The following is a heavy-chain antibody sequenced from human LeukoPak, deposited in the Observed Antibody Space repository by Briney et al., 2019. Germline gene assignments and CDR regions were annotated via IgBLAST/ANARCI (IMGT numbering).Heavy chain of an antibody. Sequence: GGSLRLSCAASGFTFSDYYMSWIRQAPGKGLEWVSYISSSGSTIYYADSVKGRFTISRDNSKNTLYLQMNSLRAEDTAVYYCAKLSLAGDWDYWGQGTLVTVSS. V-gene: IGHV3-11*01. J-gene: IGHJ4*02. CDR3: AKLSLAGDWDY. CDR1: GFTFSDYY. CDR2: ISSSGSTI. D-gene: IGHD2-21*02.